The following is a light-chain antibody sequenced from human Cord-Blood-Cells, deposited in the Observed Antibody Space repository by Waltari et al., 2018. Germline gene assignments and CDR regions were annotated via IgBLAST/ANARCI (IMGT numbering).Light chain of an antibody. CDR3: QQYNNWPIT. CDR2: GAS. CDR1: QSVSSN. V-gene: IGKV3-15*01. Sequence: EIVMTQSPATLSVSPGESATLPCRASQSVSSNLAWYQHKPVQAHKLLIYGASTRSTGITARFSVSASGTEFTLTISILQSEYFAVYYCQQYNNWPITFSQGTRLEIK. J-gene: IGKJ5*01.